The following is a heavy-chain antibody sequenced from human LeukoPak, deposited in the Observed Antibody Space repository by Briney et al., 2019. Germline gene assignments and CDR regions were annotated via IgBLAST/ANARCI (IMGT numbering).Heavy chain of an antibody. D-gene: IGHD2-15*01. J-gene: IGHJ3*02. CDR3: ARGGCSGGSCYGAFDI. CDR2: INSDGSST. V-gene: IGHV3-74*01. CDR1: GFTFSSYW. Sequence: GGSLRLSCAASGFTFSSYWMHWVRQAPGKGLVWVSHINSDGSSTSYADSVKGRFTISRDNAKNSLYLQMNSLRAEDTAVYYCARGGCSGGSCYGAFDIWGQGTMVTVSS.